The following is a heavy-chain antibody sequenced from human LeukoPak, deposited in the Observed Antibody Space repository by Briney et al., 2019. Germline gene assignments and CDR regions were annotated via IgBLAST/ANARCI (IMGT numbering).Heavy chain of an antibody. Sequence: GGSLRLSCAASGLTFSNYWMSWVRQAPGKGLEWVANIKEDGSEKYYGDSVRGRFTISRDNAKSSLNLQMSSLSADDTAVYYCARHGRHNFDYWGQGTLVTVSS. V-gene: IGHV3-7*01. D-gene: IGHD5-24*01. J-gene: IGHJ4*02. CDR1: GLTFSNYW. CDR2: IKEDGSEK. CDR3: ARHGRHNFDY.